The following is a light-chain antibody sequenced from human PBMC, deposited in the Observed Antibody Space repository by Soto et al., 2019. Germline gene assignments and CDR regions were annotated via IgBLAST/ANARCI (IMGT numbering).Light chain of an antibody. CDR3: SSYAGSNNLV. J-gene: IGLJ2*01. CDR2: EVS. V-gene: IGLV2-8*01. CDR1: SSDVGAYDY. Sequence: QSALTQPPSASGSHGQSVTISCTGTSSDVGAYDYVSWYQQHPGKAPKLLIYEVSMRPSGVPDRFSGSKSGSTASLTVSGLQAEDEADYYCSSYAGSNNLVFGGGTKLTVL.